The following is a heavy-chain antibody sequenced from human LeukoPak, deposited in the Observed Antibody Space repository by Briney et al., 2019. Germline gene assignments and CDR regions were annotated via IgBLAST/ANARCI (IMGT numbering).Heavy chain of an antibody. V-gene: IGHV1-2*02. CDR1: GYTFSGTGWY. Sequence: ASVKVSCKASGYTFSGTGWYLYWLRQAPGQGLECMGWIYPYTGATHYAQKFQGRVAMTRDTSISTAYMELSRLRPDDTAVYYCARDGPAQMVDFDHWGQGTLVTVSS. D-gene: IGHD3-10*01. CDR3: ARDGPAQMVDFDH. CDR2: IYPYTGAT. J-gene: IGHJ4*02.